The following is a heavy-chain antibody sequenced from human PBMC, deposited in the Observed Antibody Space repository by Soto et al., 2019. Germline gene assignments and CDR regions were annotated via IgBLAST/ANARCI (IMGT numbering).Heavy chain of an antibody. Sequence: QVQLQESGPGLVKPSETLSLTCTVSGGSISSYYWSWIRQPPGKGLEWIGYIYYSGSTNYNPSLNGRVPISVDKAKNQFSLKLSSVTAADTAVYYCAREEGAVVDWGLGTLVTVSS. D-gene: IGHD2-21*01. J-gene: IGHJ4*02. CDR2: IYYSGST. V-gene: IGHV4-59*01. CDR3: AREEGAVVD. CDR1: GGSISSYY.